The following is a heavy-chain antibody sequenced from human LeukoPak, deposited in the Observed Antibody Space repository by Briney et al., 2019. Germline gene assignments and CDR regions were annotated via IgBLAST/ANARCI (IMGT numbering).Heavy chain of an antibody. D-gene: IGHD1-20*01. CDR2: ISGGST. V-gene: IGHV3-38-3*01. J-gene: IGHJ4*02. CDR3: PSHSGYNWNDVGSY. Sequence: GGSLRLSCAASGFTVSSNEMSWVRQAPGKGLEWVSSISGGSTYYADSRKGRFTISRDNSKNTLHLQMNSLRAEDTAVYYSPSHSGYNWNDVGSYWGQGTLVTVSS. CDR1: GFTVSSNE.